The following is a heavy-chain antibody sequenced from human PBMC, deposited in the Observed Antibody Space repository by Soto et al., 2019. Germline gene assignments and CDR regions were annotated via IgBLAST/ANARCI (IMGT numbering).Heavy chain of an antibody. CDR1: GYTFTSHV. J-gene: IGHJ4*02. Sequence: QVQLVQSGTEVKKSGASMKISCKASGYTFTSHVVHWVRQAPGQRLEWIGWINVGNGNTKYSQTFQGRVTITRDTSANTAYMELSSLGSEDTAVYYCAKRTGRYFDYWGQGTLVTVSS. CDR3: AKRTGRYFDY. CDR2: INVGNGNT. D-gene: IGHD1-1*01. V-gene: IGHV1-3*01.